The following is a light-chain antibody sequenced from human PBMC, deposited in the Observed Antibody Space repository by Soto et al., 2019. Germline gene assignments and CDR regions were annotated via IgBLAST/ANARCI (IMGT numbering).Light chain of an antibody. Sequence: QSVLTQPPSVSAAPGQKVTISCTGSSSNIGNNYASWYQQLPGAAPKLLIDANNKRPSGTPDRVSGSKSGTSATLGITGLQTGDEADYYCGTWESSLSSVVFGGGTKLTVL. CDR1: SSNIGNNY. J-gene: IGLJ2*01. CDR3: GTWESSLSSVV. CDR2: ANN. V-gene: IGLV1-51*01.